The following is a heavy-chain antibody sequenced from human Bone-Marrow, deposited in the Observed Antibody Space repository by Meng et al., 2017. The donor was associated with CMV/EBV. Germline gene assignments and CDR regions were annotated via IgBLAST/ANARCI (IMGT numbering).Heavy chain of an antibody. Sequence: SVKVSCKASGGTFSSSAIVWVRQAPGQGLEWMGRIIPIFGTANYAQKFQGRVTITTDESTSTAYMELSSLRSEDTAVYYCARGDSTMVVTGRAFDIWGRGTMVTVSS. CDR2: IIPIFGTA. CDR3: ARGDSTMVVTGRAFDI. CDR1: GGTFSSSA. J-gene: IGHJ3*02. V-gene: IGHV1-69*05. D-gene: IGHD4-23*01.